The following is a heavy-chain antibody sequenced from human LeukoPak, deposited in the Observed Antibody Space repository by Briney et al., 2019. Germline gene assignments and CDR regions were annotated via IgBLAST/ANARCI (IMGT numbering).Heavy chain of an antibody. V-gene: IGHV4-59*01. D-gene: IGHD6-13*01. J-gene: IGHJ4*02. Sequence: KASETLSLTCTVSRGSISSYYWTWVRQPPGKGLEWIGYIYYSGSTNYNPSLKSRVTISVDTSKNQFSLRLSSVTAADTAVYYCARVTGYVMEDYFDYWGQGTLVTVSS. CDR2: IYYSGST. CDR1: RGSISSYY. CDR3: ARVTGYVMEDYFDY.